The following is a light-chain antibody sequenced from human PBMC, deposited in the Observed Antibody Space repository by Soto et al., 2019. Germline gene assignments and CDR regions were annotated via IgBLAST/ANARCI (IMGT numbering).Light chain of an antibody. J-gene: IGKJ4*01. V-gene: IGKV1-9*01. CDR1: QGISSY. CDR3: QQLNNYPQGT. CDR2: GAS. Sequence: DIQLTQSPSFLSASVGDRVTITCRASQGISSYLAWYQQKPGKAPKLLIYGASTLQSGVPSRFSGSGSGTECTRTISSLQPEDFATYYCQQLNNYPQGTFSGGTKVEIK.